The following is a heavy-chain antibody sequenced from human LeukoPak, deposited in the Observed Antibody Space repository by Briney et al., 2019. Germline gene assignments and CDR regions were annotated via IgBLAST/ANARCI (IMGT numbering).Heavy chain of an antibody. Sequence: GGALRLSCAASGFTFGNYAMSWVRQAPGKGLEWVSAVSGSATSTYYADSVKGRFTISRDNSKHTLYLQINSLTAEDTAVYYCTKNQQLWSGELLSWGQGTLVTVSS. CDR2: VSGSATST. V-gene: IGHV3-23*01. CDR3: TKNQQLWSGELLS. D-gene: IGHD3-10*01. CDR1: GFTFGNYA. J-gene: IGHJ5*02.